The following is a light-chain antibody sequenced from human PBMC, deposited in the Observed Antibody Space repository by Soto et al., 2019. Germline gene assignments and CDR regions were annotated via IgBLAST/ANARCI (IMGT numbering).Light chain of an antibody. CDR3: QQSHSTPPT. J-gene: IGKJ2*01. Sequence: IQMTQSPSSLSSSLGDRVTISCRASQSISSYLNWYQQKPGKAPNLLIYATSRLQSGVPSRFSGSGSGTDFTLTISSLQLEDFATYYCQQSHSTPPTFGQGTKVDIK. CDR1: QSISSY. V-gene: IGKV1-39*01. CDR2: ATS.